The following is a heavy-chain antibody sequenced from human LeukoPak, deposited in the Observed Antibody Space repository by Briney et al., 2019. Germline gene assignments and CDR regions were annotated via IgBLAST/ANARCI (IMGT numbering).Heavy chain of an antibody. Sequence: GGTLRLSCAASGFTFSSYGMSWVRQAPGKGLEWVSAISGSGGSTYYADSVKGRFTISRDNAKNSLYLQMNSLRAEDTAVYYCARESFAARWDWGQGTLVTVSS. CDR1: GFTFSSYG. CDR3: ARESFAARWD. CDR2: ISGSGGST. J-gene: IGHJ4*02. V-gene: IGHV3-23*01. D-gene: IGHD6-6*01.